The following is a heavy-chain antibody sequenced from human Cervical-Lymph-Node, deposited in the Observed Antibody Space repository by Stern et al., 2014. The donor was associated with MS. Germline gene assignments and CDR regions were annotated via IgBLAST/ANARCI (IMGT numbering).Heavy chain of an antibody. CDR2: INPSSGTT. J-gene: IGHJ4*02. D-gene: IGHD5-18*01. CDR3: TRGYSYGFLDY. CDR1: GYSFTNSY. Sequence: QLVQSGAEVKKPGASVKVSCKASGYSFTNSYIHWVRQAPGQGLEWMGIINPSSGTTNYAQNFQGRVTMTRDTSTSTVYMELSSLRSEDTAIYYCTRGYSYGFLDYWGQGTLVTVSS. V-gene: IGHV1-46*01.